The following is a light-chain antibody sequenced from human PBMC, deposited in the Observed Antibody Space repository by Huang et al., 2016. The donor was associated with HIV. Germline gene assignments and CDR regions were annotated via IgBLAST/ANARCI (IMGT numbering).Light chain of an antibody. CDR3: QQYYIVPPVT. Sequence: DIQLTQSPSSLSASVGDRVTITCRASQGLSTSLAWYQQRPGRAPKLVLYCVSKLQSGVPSRVSGSGSGTDYTLTITGLQPEDFATYYCQQYYIVPPVTFGGGTKVDVK. J-gene: IGKJ4*01. CDR2: CVS. CDR1: QGLSTS. V-gene: IGKV1-NL1*01.